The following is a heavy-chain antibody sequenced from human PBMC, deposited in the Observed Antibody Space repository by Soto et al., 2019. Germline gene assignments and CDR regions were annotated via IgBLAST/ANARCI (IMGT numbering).Heavy chain of an antibody. Sequence: PSETLSLTCAVYGGSFSGYYWTWIRQPPGTGLEWIGEINHSGSTNYNPSLKSRVTISVDTSKNQFSLKLSSVTAADTAVYYCARDAGGWYQLLSPWFDPWGQGTLVTVSS. D-gene: IGHD2-2*01. V-gene: IGHV4-34*01. CDR2: INHSGST. CDR1: GGSFSGYY. J-gene: IGHJ5*02. CDR3: ARDAGGWYQLLSPWFDP.